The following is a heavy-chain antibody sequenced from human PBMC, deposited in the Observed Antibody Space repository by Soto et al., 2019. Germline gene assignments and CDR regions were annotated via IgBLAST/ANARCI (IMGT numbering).Heavy chain of an antibody. CDR3: ARWSCIPPQHDV. Sequence: SETLSLTCTVSGASISDYYWSWIRQSPGKGLDWIGYFYPSGRTDYNPSLKSRVTISVDTSKNQFSLELNSLTAADTAVYYCARWSCIPPQHDVWGQGALVTVSS. V-gene: IGHV4-59*01. CDR1: GASISDYY. D-gene: IGHD2-8*02. CDR2: FYPSGRT. J-gene: IGHJ4*02.